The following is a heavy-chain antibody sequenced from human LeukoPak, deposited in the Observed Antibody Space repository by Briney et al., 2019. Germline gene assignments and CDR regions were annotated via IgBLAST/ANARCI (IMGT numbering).Heavy chain of an antibody. CDR1: GFTFSSYW. J-gene: IGHJ4*02. V-gene: IGHV3-7*01. CDR2: IKQDGSEK. Sequence: GGSLRLSCAASGFTFSSYWMSWVRQAPGKGLEWVANIKQDGSEKHYVDSVKGRLTISRDNAKKSLFLHMNSLRVEDTAVYYCARGSEYTSSTNYYFDYWGQGTLVTVSS. D-gene: IGHD6-6*01. CDR3: ARGSEYTSSTNYYFDY.